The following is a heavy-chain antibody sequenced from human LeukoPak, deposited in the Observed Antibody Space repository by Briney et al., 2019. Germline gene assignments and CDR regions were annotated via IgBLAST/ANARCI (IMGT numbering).Heavy chain of an antibody. CDR3: ARVLLQLCDY. J-gene: IGHJ4*02. D-gene: IGHD2-15*01. CDR1: GFTFSDYY. Sequence: PGGSLRLSCAASGFTFSDYYKSCIRQAPGKGLEGVSYISSSGSTIYYADSVKGRFTISRDNAKNSLYLQMNSLRAEDTAVYYCARVLLQLCDYWGQGTLVTVSS. CDR2: ISSSGSTI. V-gene: IGHV3-11*01.